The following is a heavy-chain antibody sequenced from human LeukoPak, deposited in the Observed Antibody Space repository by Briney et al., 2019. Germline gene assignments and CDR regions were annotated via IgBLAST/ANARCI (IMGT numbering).Heavy chain of an antibody. J-gene: IGHJ4*02. CDR3: ARGRLYSSSWYFLTVTTSDY. D-gene: IGHD6-13*01. CDR1: GGSFSGYY. CDR2: INHSGST. Sequence: SETLSLTCAVYGGSFSGYYWSWIRQPPGKGLEWIGEINHSGSTNYNPSLKSRVTISVDTSKNQFSLKLSSVTAADTAVYYCARGRLYSSSWYFLTVTTSDYWGQGTLVTVSS. V-gene: IGHV4-34*01.